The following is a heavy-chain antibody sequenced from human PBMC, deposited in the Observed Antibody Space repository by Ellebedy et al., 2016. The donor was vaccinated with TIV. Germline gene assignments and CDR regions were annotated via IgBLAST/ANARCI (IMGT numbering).Heavy chain of an antibody. D-gene: IGHD1-26*01. CDR1: GYTFTSYG. CDR3: ARDNVGELIVGAEEASYYYYGMDV. J-gene: IGHJ6*02. CDR2: ISAYNGNT. Sequence: ASVKVSXXASGYTFTSYGISWVRQAPGQRLEWMGWISAYNGNTNYAQKLQGRVTMTTDTSTSTAYIELRSLRSDDTAVYYCARDNVGELIVGAEEASYYYYGMDVWGQGTTFTVSS. V-gene: IGHV1-18*01.